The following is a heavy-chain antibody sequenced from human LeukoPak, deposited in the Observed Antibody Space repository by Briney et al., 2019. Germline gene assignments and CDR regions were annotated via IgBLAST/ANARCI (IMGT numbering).Heavy chain of an antibody. V-gene: IGHV1-46*01. CDR2: INPSGGST. D-gene: IGHD4-11*01. J-gene: IGHJ6*03. Sequence: ASVKVSCKASGYTFTSYAMNWVRQAPGQGLEWMGIINPSGGSTSYAQKFQGRVTMTRDMSTSTVYMELSSLRSEDTAVYYCARETTVTVGRDYYYYYMDVWGKGTTVTVSS. CDR3: ARETTVTVGRDYYYYYMDV. CDR1: GYTFTSYA.